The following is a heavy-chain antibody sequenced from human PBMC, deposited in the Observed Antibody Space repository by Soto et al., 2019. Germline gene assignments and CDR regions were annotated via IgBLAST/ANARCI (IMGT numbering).Heavy chain of an antibody. CDR3: ARASSWYCIDY. CDR1: GFTFSNYA. CDR2: ISYDGSNK. D-gene: IGHD6-13*01. V-gene: IGHV3-30-3*01. J-gene: IGHJ4*02. Sequence: QVQLVESGGGVVQPGRSLRLSCAASGFTFSNYAMHWVRQAPGKGLEWVAVISYDGSNKYYADSVKGRFTISRDNSKNTLYLQMNSLRAEDTAVYYCARASSWYCIDYWGQGTLVTVSS.